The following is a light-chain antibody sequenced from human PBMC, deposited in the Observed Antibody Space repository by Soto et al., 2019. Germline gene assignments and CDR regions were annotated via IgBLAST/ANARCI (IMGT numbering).Light chain of an antibody. Sequence: QSVLTQPPSVSGAPGQRGTISCNGSSSNIGAGYDVHWYQQLPGTAPKLLIYGNSNRPSGVPDRFSGSKSGTSASLAITGLQAEDEADYYCQSYDSSLSGSAVFGGGTQLTVL. CDR1: SSNIGAGYD. CDR2: GNS. CDR3: QSYDSSLSGSAV. J-gene: IGLJ7*01. V-gene: IGLV1-40*01.